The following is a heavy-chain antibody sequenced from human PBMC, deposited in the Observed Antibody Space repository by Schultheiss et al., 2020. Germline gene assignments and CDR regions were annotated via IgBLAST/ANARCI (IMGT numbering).Heavy chain of an antibody. J-gene: IGHJ5*02. Sequence: AETLSLTCTVSGGSISSYYWSWIRQPPGKGLEWIGYIYYSGSTNYNPSLKSRVTISVDTSKNQFSLKLSSVTAADTAVYYCARALRDGYNYGWFDPWGQGTLVTVSS. D-gene: IGHD5-24*01. CDR1: GGSISSYY. CDR2: IYYSGST. V-gene: IGHV4-59*12. CDR3: ARALRDGYNYGWFDP.